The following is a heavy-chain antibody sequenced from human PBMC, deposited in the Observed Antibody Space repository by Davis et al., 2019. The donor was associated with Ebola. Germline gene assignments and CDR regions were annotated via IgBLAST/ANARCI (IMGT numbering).Heavy chain of an antibody. CDR3: TKDTSNIWFDI. Sequence: GESLKISCAASGFIFSSYTMNWVRQAPGKGLEWVSTLGTSADTYYADPVKGRFTISRDNSKNTPYLQMNGLRVEDTAIYYCTKDTSNIWFDIWGQGTNVTVSS. V-gene: IGHV3-23*01. J-gene: IGHJ3*02. CDR2: LGTSADT. CDR1: GFIFSSYT. D-gene: IGHD1-26*01.